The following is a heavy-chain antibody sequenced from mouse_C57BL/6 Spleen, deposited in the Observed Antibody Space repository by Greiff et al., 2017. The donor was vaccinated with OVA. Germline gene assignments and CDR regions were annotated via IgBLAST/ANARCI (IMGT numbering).Heavy chain of an antibody. CDR1: GYTFTSYG. CDR2: IYPRSGNT. D-gene: IGHD2-3*01. V-gene: IGHV1-81*01. Sequence: LVESGAELARPGASVKLSCKASGYTFTSYGISWVKQRTGQGLEWIGEIYPRSGNTYYNEKFKGKATLTADKSSSTAYMELRSLTSEDSAVYFCAREDDGYYWFAYWGQGTLVTVSA. CDR3: AREDDGYYWFAY. J-gene: IGHJ3*01.